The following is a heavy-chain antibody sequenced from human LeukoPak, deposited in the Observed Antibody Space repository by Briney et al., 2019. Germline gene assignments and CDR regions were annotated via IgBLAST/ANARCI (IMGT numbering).Heavy chain of an antibody. CDR2: IYYSGST. CDR1: GGSISSYY. J-gene: IGHJ5*02. Sequence: SETLSLTCTVSGGSISSYYWSWIRQPPGKGLEWMGYIYYSGSTNYNPSLKSRVTISVDTFKNQFSLKLSSVTAADTAVYYCARYRVVVVAATPYNWFDPWGQGTLVTVSS. D-gene: IGHD2-15*01. CDR3: ARYRVVVVAATPYNWFDP. V-gene: IGHV4-59*01.